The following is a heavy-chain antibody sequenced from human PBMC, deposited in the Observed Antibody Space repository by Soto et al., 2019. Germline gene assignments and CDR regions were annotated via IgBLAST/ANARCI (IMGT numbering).Heavy chain of an antibody. Sequence: PGGSLRLSCAASGFTFSSYEMNWVRQTPGKGLEWVSSISSSGSPILYADSVKGRFTISRDNAKNSLFLQMNSLRAEDTAVYYCARSWGVYCSSSSCYSPWFDPWGQGTLVTVSS. J-gene: IGHJ5*01. CDR3: ARSWGVYCSSSSCYSPWFDP. V-gene: IGHV3-48*03. CDR1: GFTFSSYE. D-gene: IGHD2-2*02. CDR2: ISSSGSPI.